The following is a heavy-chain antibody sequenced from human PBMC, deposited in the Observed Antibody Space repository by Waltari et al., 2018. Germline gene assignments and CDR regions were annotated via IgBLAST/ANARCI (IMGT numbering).Heavy chain of an antibody. CDR3: AKGGGWLQDY. D-gene: IGHD5-12*01. V-gene: IGHV3-74*01. J-gene: IGHJ4*02. CDR1: GFTFSSYG. Sequence: EVQLVESGGGLAQPGGSLRLSCVASGFTFSSYGMHWVRQAPGKGLGGVSRINSDGSTTNYADSVKGRFTISRDNAKNTLYLQMNSLRAEDTAVYYCAKGGGWLQDYWGQGTLVTVSS. CDR2: INSDGSTT.